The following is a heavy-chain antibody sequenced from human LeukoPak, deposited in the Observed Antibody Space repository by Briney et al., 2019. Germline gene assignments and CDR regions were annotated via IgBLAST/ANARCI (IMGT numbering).Heavy chain of an antibody. V-gene: IGHV3-23*01. CDR3: ANGPPRVASLFDY. Sequence: PGGSLTLSCAASGVTISSYDMSWIRQAPGQGLEWVSDTTNSGGTTYYADSVKGRFTISRDNSTNTLYMQMNGLRADGTAVYYCANGPPRVASLFDYWGQGTLVTVSS. J-gene: IGHJ4*02. CDR1: GVTISSYD. CDR2: TTNSGGTT.